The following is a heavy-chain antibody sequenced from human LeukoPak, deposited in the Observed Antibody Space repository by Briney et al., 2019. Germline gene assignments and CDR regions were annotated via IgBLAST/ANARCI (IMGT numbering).Heavy chain of an antibody. Sequence: GGSLRLSCATSGFIFSHFGMYWVRQAPGKGLEWVAAIQSDGSQEYFADSVKGRSTISRDKSKSTMYLQIDTLRAEDTAVYYCARDSCLIKTCLDYWGQGTLVTVSS. CDR3: ARDSCLIKTCLDY. V-gene: IGHV3-33*01. CDR2: IQSDGSQE. D-gene: IGHD3-10*01. J-gene: IGHJ4*02. CDR1: GFIFSHFG.